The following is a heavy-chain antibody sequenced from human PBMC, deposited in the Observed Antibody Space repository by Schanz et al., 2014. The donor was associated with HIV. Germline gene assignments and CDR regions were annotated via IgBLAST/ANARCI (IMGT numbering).Heavy chain of an antibody. CDR2: INNDGSTT. Sequence: EVQLVESGGGLVQPGGSLRLSCAASGFSFSSYWMYWVRQAPGKGLVWVSRINNDGSTTTYADSVKGRFTISRDNAKNTLYLQMNSLRAEDTAVYYCAKEAVTTCFDYWGQGTLVTVSS. CDR3: AKEAVTTCFDY. D-gene: IGHD4-4*01. J-gene: IGHJ4*02. CDR1: GFSFSSYW. V-gene: IGHV3-74*01.